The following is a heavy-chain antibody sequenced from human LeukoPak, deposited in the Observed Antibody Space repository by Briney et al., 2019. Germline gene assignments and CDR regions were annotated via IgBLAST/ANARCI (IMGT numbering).Heavy chain of an antibody. D-gene: IGHD3-10*01. Sequence: GASVKVSCKASGYTFTSYDINWVRRATGQGLEWMGWMNPNSGNTGCAQKFQGRVTMTRNTSISTAYMELSSLRSEDTAVYYCARRPRRVRGVIVSYYYGMDVWGQGTTVTVSS. CDR1: GYTFTSYD. CDR2: MNPNSGNT. V-gene: IGHV1-8*01. J-gene: IGHJ6*02. CDR3: ARRPRRVRGVIVSYYYGMDV.